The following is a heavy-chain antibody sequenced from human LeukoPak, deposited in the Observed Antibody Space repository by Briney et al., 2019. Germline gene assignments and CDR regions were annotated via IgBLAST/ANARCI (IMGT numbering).Heavy chain of an antibody. V-gene: IGHV4-39*01. CDR3: ASTTVTGNWFDP. CDR2: IYYSGST. Sequence: PSETLSLTCTVSGGSISSSSYYWDWIRQPPGKGLEWIGSIYYSGSTYYNPSLKSRVTISVDTSKNQFSLKLSSVTAADTAVYYCASTTVTGNWFDPWGQGTLVTVSS. J-gene: IGHJ5*02. D-gene: IGHD4-17*01. CDR1: GGSISSSSYY.